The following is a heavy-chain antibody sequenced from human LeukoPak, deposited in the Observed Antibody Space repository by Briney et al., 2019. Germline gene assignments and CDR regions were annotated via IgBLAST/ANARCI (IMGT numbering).Heavy chain of an antibody. D-gene: IGHD6-25*01. CDR3: ARDLSATYYFDF. CDR2: INSDGSST. Sequence: GGSLRLSCAASGFTFSSYWMHWVRQAPGKGLVWVSRINSDGSSTSYADSVKGRFTISRDNAKNSLYLQMNSLRDEDTAVYYCARDLSATYYFDFWGQGTPVTVSS. CDR1: GFTFSSYW. V-gene: IGHV3-74*01. J-gene: IGHJ4*02.